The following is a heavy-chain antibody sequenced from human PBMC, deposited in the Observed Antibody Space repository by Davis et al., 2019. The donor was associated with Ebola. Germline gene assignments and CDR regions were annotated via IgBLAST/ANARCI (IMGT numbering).Heavy chain of an antibody. CDR2: TYYRSKWYN. V-gene: IGHV6-1*01. J-gene: IGHJ6*02. D-gene: IGHD5-18*01. CDR3: ARYGGYSYGFDYYYGMDV. CDR1: GDSVSSNSAA. Sequence: QTLSLTCAISGDSVSSNSAAWNWIRQSPSRGLEWLGRTYYRSKWYNDYAVSVKSRITINPDTSKNQFSLQLNSVTPEDTAVYYCARYGGYSYGFDYYYGMDVWGQGTTVTVSS.